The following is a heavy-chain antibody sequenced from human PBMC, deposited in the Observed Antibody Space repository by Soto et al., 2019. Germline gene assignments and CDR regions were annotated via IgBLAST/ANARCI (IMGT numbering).Heavy chain of an antibody. J-gene: IGHJ4*02. CDR3: AKDKMEQWLVGGYYDY. Sequence: PGGSLRLSCAASGSTFSSHAMSWVRQAPGKGLEWVSSTIDSGGRSYHADSVRGRFTISRDNSKNTLYLQMNSLRADDTAIYYCAKDKMEQWLVGGYYDYWGQGALVTVSS. CDR2: TIDSGGRS. V-gene: IGHV3-23*01. CDR1: GSTFSSHA. D-gene: IGHD6-19*01.